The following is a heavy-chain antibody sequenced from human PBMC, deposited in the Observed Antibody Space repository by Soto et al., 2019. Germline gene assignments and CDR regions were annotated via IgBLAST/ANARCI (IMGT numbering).Heavy chain of an antibody. D-gene: IGHD3-3*01. CDR3: TKYTHVSRYSYFGMDV. CDR1: VFTFGDYA. J-gene: IGHJ6*02. CDR2: IRSKAYGGTT. V-gene: IGHV3-49*03. Sequence: GWSLRLSCTCSVFTFGDYAMSWSRQAPGKGLEWVGVIRSKAYGGTTDYAASVKGRFTILRDDSKSIAYLQMSSLQTEDTGVYYCTKYTHVSRYSYFGMDVWGHGTTVTVSS.